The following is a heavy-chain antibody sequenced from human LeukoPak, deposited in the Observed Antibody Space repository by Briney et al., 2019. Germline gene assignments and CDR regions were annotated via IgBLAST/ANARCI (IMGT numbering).Heavy chain of an antibody. J-gene: IGHJ3*02. CDR1: GGSVRSGSYY. CDR2: IYYSGRT. V-gene: IGHV4-61*03. CDR3: ARSALGRDAFDI. D-gene: IGHD1-26*01. Sequence: TSETLSLTCTVSGGSVRSGSYYWNWIRQPPEKGLEWIGYIYYSGRTDYNPSLKSRVTISVDTSKNLFSLKLSSVTAADTAVYYCARSALGRDAFDIWGQGTMVTVSS.